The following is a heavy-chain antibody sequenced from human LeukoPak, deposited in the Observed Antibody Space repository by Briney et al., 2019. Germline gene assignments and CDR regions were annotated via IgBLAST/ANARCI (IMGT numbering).Heavy chain of an antibody. CDR1: GASISSYY. Sequence: PSETLSLTCTVSGASISSYYWGWIRQPPVKGLEWSGSIYYSGSPYYNPSLKSRVTISVDTSKNQFSLKLTSVTAADTAVYYCARLSYSQLFDPWGQGTLVTVSS. J-gene: IGHJ5*02. CDR3: ARLSYSQLFDP. CDR2: IYYSGSP. V-gene: IGHV4-39*01. D-gene: IGHD2-21*01.